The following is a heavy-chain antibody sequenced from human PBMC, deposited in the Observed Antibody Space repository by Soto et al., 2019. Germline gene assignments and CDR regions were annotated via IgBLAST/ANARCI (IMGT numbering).Heavy chain of an antibody. J-gene: IGHJ4*02. CDR1: GGSISRGGYY. V-gene: IGHV4-31*03. CDR3: ARTRLSRQDIVVVPAAIFDY. Sequence: SETLSLTCTVSGGSISRGGYYWSWIRQHPGKGLEWIGYIYYSGSTYYNPSLKSRVTISVDTSKNQFSLKLSSVTAADTAVYYCARTRLSRQDIVVVPAAIFDYWGQGTLVTVSS. CDR2: IYYSGST. D-gene: IGHD2-2*01.